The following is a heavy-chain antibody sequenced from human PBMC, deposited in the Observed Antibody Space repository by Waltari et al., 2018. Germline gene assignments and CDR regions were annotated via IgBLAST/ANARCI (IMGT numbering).Heavy chain of an antibody. Sequence: EVQLVESGGGLVQPGGSLRLSCAASGFTFSSYWMSWVRQAPGKGLEWGANIKQDGRGKYYVDSVKGRFTISRDNAKNSLYLQMNSLRAEDTAVYYCASGLITMVRGVIITGAGGAFDIWGQGTMVTVSS. D-gene: IGHD3-10*01. CDR2: IKQDGRGK. J-gene: IGHJ3*02. CDR3: ASGLITMVRGVIITGAGGAFDI. CDR1: GFTFSSYW. V-gene: IGHV3-7*02.